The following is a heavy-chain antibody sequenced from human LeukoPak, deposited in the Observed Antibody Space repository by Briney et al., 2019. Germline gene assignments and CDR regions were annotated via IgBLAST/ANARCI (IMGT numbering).Heavy chain of an antibody. V-gene: IGHV3-23*01. Sequence: GGSLRLSCAASGFTFSSYAMSWVRQAPGKGLEWVSAISGSGGSTYYADSVKGRFTISRDNSKNTLYLQMNSLRAEDTAVYYCAKDSPYCSGGSCYGKRKTAHFDYWGQGTLVTVSS. J-gene: IGHJ4*02. CDR2: ISGSGGST. CDR1: GFTFSSYA. D-gene: IGHD2-15*01. CDR3: AKDSPYCSGGSCYGKRKTAHFDY.